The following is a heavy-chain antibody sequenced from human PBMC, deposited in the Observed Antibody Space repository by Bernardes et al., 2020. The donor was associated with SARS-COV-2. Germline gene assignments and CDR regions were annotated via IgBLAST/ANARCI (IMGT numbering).Heavy chain of an antibody. J-gene: IGHJ6*02. CDR3: AKDITYYDILTGYIKGYYYYYGMDV. D-gene: IGHD3-9*01. V-gene: IGHV3-30*18. Sequence: GGSLRLSRAASGFTFSSYGMHWVRQAPGKGLEWVAVISYDGSNKYYADSVKGRFTISRDNSKNTLYLQMNSLRAEDTAVYYCAKDITYYDILTGYIKGYYYYYGMDVWGQGTTVTVSS. CDR2: ISYDGSNK. CDR1: GFTFSSYG.